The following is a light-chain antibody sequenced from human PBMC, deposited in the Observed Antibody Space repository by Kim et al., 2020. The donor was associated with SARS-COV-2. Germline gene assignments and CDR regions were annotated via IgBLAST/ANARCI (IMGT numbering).Light chain of an antibody. CDR1: KLGDKY. CDR2: QDS. Sequence: VAPGQTASITCSGDKLGDKYACWYQQKPGQSPVLVIYQDSKRPSGIPERFSGSNSGNTATLTISGTQAMDEADYYCQAWDSSTGVFGGGTQLTVL. CDR3: QAWDSSTGV. J-gene: IGLJ2*01. V-gene: IGLV3-1*01.